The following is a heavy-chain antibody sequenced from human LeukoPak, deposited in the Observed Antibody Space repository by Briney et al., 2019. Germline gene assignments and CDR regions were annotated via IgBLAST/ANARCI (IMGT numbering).Heavy chain of an antibody. D-gene: IGHD3-10*01. CDR1: GGSISSDNW. V-gene: IGHV4-4*02. Sequence: SETLSLTCAVSGGSISSDNWWSWVRQPPGKGLEWIGEIYHSGSTYYNPSLKSRVTISVDRSKNQFSLKLSSVTAADTAVYYCARDADLRGLYFDYWGQGTLVTVSS. J-gene: IGHJ4*02. CDR3: ARDADLRGLYFDY. CDR2: IYHSGST.